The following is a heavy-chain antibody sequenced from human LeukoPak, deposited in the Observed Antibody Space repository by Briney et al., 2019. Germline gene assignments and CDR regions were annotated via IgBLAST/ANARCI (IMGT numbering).Heavy chain of an antibody. V-gene: IGHV3-48*04. CDR3: ARVSRFALPDP. CDR2: ISSGSSNI. CDR1: GYTFSTYS. Sequence: GGSLRLPCAASGYTFSTYSMSWVRQAPGKGLEWLSYISSGSSNIYYADSVKGRFTISRDDAKNSLYLQMNSLRAEDTAVYYCARVSRFALPDPWGQGTLVTVSS. J-gene: IGHJ5*02.